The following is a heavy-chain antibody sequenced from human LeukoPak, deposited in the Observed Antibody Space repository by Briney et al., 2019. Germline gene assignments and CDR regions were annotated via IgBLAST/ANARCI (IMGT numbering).Heavy chain of an antibody. J-gene: IGHJ6*03. CDR2: INPNSGGT. CDR3: ARASLQLKYYYYHYMDV. D-gene: IGHD5-18*01. CDR1: GYTFTGYY. Sequence: GASVKVSCKASGYTFTGYYMHWVRQAPGQGLEWMGWINPNSGGTNYAQKFQGRVTMTRDTSISTAYMELSRLRSDDTAVYYCARASLQLKYYYYHYMDVWGKGTTVTISS. V-gene: IGHV1-2*02.